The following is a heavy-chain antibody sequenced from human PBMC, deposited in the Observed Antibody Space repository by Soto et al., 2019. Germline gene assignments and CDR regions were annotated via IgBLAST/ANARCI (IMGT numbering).Heavy chain of an antibody. V-gene: IGHV5-51*01. D-gene: IGHD3-9*01. CDR2: TYPGDSDT. CDR3: ARQGDYDILTGYYKGIDY. CDR1: GYSFTSYW. J-gene: IGHJ4*02. Sequence: SLKISCKGSGYSFTSYWIGWVRQMPGKGLEWMGITYPGDSDTRYSPSFQGQVTISADKSISTAYLQWSSLKASDTAMYYCARQGDYDILTGYYKGIDYWGQGTLVTVSS.